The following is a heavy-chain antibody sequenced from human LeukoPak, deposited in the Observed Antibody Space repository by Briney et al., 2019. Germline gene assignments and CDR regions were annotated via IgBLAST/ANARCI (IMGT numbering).Heavy chain of an antibody. D-gene: IGHD3-22*01. J-gene: IGHJ6*02. V-gene: IGHV4-59*01. CDR3: ARDRAYYYDSSGMDV. Sequence: NSSETLSLTCTVSGGSISSYYWSWIRQPPGKGLEWIGYIYYSGSTNYNPSLKSRVTISVGTSKNQFSLKLSSVTAADTAVYYCARDRAYYYDSSGMDVWGQGTTVTVSS. CDR2: IYYSGST. CDR1: GGSISSYY.